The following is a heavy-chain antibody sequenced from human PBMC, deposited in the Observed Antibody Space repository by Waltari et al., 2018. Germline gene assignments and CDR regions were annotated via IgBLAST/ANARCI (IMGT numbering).Heavy chain of an antibody. D-gene: IGHD3-22*01. J-gene: IGHJ5*02. V-gene: IGHV3-74*02. Sequence: EVQLVESGGGLVQPGGSLRLSCAASGFTFSSYAMSWVRQAPGKGLVWVSRINSDGSSTSYADSVKGRFTISRDNAKNTLYLQMNSLRAEDTAVYYCAADYDSRNWFDPWGQGTLVTVSS. CDR2: INSDGSST. CDR1: GFTFSSYA. CDR3: AADYDSRNWFDP.